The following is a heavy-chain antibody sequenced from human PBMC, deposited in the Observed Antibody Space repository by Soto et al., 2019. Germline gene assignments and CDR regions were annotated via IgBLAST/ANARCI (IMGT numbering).Heavy chain of an antibody. CDR2: IYHSGST. D-gene: IGHD4-17*01. J-gene: IGHJ5*02. CDR3: ARAGHRDYLVSDYNWFDP. V-gene: IGHV4-59*02. Sequence: QVQLQESGPGLVKPSETLSLTCSVSGGSVGSYYWSWIRQPPGKGLEWIGFIYHSGSTNYNPSLKSRVTIPIDPSKNQFSLKLNSATRADTAVYYCARAGHRDYLVSDYNWFDPWGQGTLVAVSS. CDR1: GGSVGSYY.